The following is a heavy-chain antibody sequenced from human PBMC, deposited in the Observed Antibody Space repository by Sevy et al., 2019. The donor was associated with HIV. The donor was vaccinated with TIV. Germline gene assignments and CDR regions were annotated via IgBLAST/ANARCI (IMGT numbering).Heavy chain of an antibody. J-gene: IGHJ4*02. CDR2: IYRDGTT. D-gene: IGHD5-18*01. V-gene: IGHV3-66*01. Sequence: GGSLRLSCAASGFTVNSNYMTWVRQAPGKGLEGVSVIYRDGTTYHADSVKDRFTISRDNFKNTLYLQMNSLRAEDTAVYYCARGKSGYGYALNYWGQGTLVTVSS. CDR3: ARGKSGYGYALNY. CDR1: GFTVNSNY.